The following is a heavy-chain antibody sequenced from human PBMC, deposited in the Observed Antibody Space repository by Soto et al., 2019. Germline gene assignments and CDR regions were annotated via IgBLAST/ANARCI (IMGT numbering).Heavy chain of an antibody. CDR1: GYSFTSYW. CDR2: IYPGDSDT. V-gene: IGHV5-51*01. D-gene: IGHD2-21*02. J-gene: IGHJ3*02. CDR3: ARRLPRSGDSDAFDI. Sequence: PGESLKISCKGSGYSFTSYWIGWVRQMPGKGLEWMGIIYPGDSDTRYSPSFQGQVTISADKSISTAYLQWSSLKASDTAMYYCARRLPRSGDSDAFDIWGQGTMVTVSS.